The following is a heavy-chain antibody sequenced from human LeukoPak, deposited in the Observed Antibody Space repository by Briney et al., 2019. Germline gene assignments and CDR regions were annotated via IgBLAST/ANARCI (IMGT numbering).Heavy chain of an antibody. CDR3: AKDMGTIFGVVTNYYYYGMDV. CDR2: ISYDGSNK. CDR1: GFTFSSYG. J-gene: IGHJ6*02. D-gene: IGHD3-3*01. V-gene: IGHV3-30*18. Sequence: GRSLRLSCAAPGFTFSSYGMHWVRQAPGKGQEWVAVISYDGSNKYYADSVKGRFTISRDNSKNTLYLQMNSLRAEDTAVYYCAKDMGTIFGVVTNYYYYGMDVWGQGTTVTVSS.